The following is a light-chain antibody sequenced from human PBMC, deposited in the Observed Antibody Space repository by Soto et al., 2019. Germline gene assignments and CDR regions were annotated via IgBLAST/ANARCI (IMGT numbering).Light chain of an antibody. CDR3: QQLKSYPLT. J-gene: IGKJ4*01. CDR2: AAP. CDR1: QGISSS. Sequence: DIQMTQSPSSLSASLGDRVXXXXXASQGISSSLAWYQQRAGKAPKFXIYAAPTLQSGAPSRFSGSGSGTELALTISSLQPEDSATYYCQQLKSYPLTFGGGTKVDIK. V-gene: IGKV1-9*01.